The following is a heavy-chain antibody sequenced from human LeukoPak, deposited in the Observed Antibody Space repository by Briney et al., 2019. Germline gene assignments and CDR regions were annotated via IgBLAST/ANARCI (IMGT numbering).Heavy chain of an antibody. D-gene: IGHD5-12*01. J-gene: IGHJ4*02. Sequence: GGSLRLSCAVSEFSVSSNYMNWVRQAPGKGLEWVSVIYSGGATYYADSVRGRFTISRDNSKNMVSLQMTSLGAEDTAVYYCARGRFSGPDYYSGQGTLVTVSS. CDR1: EFSVSSNY. CDR3: ARGRFSGPDYY. CDR2: IYSGGAT. V-gene: IGHV3-53*01.